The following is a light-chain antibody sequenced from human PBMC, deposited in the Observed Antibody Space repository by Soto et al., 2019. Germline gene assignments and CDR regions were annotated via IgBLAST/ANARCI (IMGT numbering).Light chain of an antibody. CDR2: DAS. CDR3: QQYNSYWA. CDR1: RSVSSW. J-gene: IGKJ1*01. Sequence: DIQMTQSPATLSASVGDRVTITCRASRSVSSWLAWYQQKPGKAPKLLIYDASSLQSGVPPRFSGSGSGTEFTLTINILQPDDFATYYCQQYNSYWAFGQGTKVEIK. V-gene: IGKV1-5*01.